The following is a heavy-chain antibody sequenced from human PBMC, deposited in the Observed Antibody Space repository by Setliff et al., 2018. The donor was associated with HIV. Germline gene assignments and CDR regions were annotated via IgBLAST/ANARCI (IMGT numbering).Heavy chain of an antibody. CDR2: IYYSGST. V-gene: IGHV4-39*01. CDR1: GGSISSSSYY. J-gene: IGHJ5*02. CDR3: ARGCITVVTYILTGYYREDWFEP. Sequence: SETLSLTCTVSGGSISSSSYYWGWIRQPPGKGLEWIGSIYYSGSTYYNPSLKSRVTISVDTSKNQFSLKLSSVTAADTVVYYCARGCITVVTYILTGYYREDWFEPSGQGTLVTVSS. D-gene: IGHD3-9*01.